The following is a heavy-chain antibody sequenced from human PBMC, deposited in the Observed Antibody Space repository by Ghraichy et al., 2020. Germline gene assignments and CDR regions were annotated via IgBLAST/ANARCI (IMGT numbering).Heavy chain of an antibody. CDR1: GGSISSYY. CDR3: ASIKTGLVGATGWFDP. V-gene: IGHV4-59*01. D-gene: IGHD1-26*01. CDR2: IYYSGST. Sequence: SETLSLTCTVSGGSISSYYWSWIRQPPGKGLEWIGYIYYSGSTNYNPSLKSRVTISVDTSKNQFSLKLSSVTAADTAVYYCASIKTGLVGATGWFDPWGQGTLVTVSS. J-gene: IGHJ5*02.